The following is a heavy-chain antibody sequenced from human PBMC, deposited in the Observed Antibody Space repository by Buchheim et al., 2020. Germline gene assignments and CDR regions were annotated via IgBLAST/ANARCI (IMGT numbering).Heavy chain of an antibody. CDR1: GFTFSSYA. Sequence: QVQLVESGGGVVQPGRSLRLSCAASGFTFSSYAMHWVRQAPGKGLEWVAVISYDGRSENYVDSVKGRFTISRDNSENTLYVQMNSLRVEDTAVYYCAREDGELYFDYWGQGTL. CDR3: AREDGELYFDY. CDR2: ISYDGRSE. D-gene: IGHD1-7*01. J-gene: IGHJ4*02. V-gene: IGHV3-30*04.